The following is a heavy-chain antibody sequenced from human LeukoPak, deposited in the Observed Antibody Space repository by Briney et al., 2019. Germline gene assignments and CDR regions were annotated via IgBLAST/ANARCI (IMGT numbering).Heavy chain of an antibody. CDR2: IISDGSSA. J-gene: IGHJ6*02. Sequence: GGSLRLSCAASGFTFSSYWMHWVRQAPGKGLVWVSRIISDGSSATHADSVKGRFTVSRDNAKNMLYLQMNSLRAEDTAVCYCTRDRRYGGMDVWGQGTTVTVSS. CDR1: GFTFSSYW. V-gene: IGHV3-74*01. D-gene: IGHD3-10*01. CDR3: TRDRRYGGMDV.